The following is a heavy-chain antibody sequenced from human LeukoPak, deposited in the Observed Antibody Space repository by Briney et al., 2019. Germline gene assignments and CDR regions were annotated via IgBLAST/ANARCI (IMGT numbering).Heavy chain of an antibody. CDR2: ISSSSSYI. D-gene: IGHD6-13*01. V-gene: IGHV3-21*01. CDR3: ASLRAKRVIAAVAPYGY. J-gene: IGHJ4*02. Sequence: GGSLRLSCAASGFTFKTYTMHWVRQAPGMGLEWVSSISSSSSYIFYADSVKGRFTISRDNAKNSLYLQMSSLRAEDAAVYYCASLRAKRVIAAVAPYGYWGQGTLVTVSS. CDR1: GFTFKTYT.